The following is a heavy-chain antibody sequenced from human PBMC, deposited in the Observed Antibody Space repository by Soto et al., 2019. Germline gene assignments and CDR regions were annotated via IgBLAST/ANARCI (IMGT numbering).Heavy chain of an antibody. V-gene: IGHV1-18*01. CDR1: GYTFTSYG. CDR3: ARVPLTYYDSSGYYSPGPFDY. D-gene: IGHD3-22*01. J-gene: IGHJ4*02. CDR2: ISAYNGNT. Sequence: ASVKVSCKASGYTFTSYGISWVRQAPGQGLEWMGWISAYNGNTNYAQKLQGRVTMTTDTSTSTAYMELRSLRSDDTAVYYCARVPLTYYDSSGYYSPGPFDYWGQGTLVTVSS.